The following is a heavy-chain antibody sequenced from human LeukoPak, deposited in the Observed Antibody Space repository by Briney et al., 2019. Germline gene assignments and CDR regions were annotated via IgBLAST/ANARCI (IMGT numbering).Heavy chain of an antibody. Sequence: GASVKVSCKASGYTFNKYALSWVRQAPGQGLEWMGWINTNTGNPTYGQGFTGRFVFSLDTSASTAYLQISSLKAEDTAIYYCARASGSGSYWGQGTLVTVSS. CDR2: INTNTGNP. V-gene: IGHV7-4-1*02. J-gene: IGHJ4*02. D-gene: IGHD3-10*01. CDR3: ARASGSGSY. CDR1: GYTFNKYA.